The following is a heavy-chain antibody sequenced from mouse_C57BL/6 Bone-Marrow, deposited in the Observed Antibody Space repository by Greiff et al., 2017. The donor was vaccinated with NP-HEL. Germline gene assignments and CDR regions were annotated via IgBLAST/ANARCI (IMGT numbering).Heavy chain of an antibody. CDR1: GFAFSNYW. CDR3: ARGAY. Sequence: QVQLQQSGAELVKPGASVKISCTASGFAFSNYWMTWVKQRPGQGLEWIGQIYPGDGDTNYNGKFKDKATLTADKSSSTAYLQLSRLTSGDSAVYFGARGAYWGQGSLVTVSA. V-gene: IGHV1-80*01. CDR2: IYPGDGDT. J-gene: IGHJ3*01.